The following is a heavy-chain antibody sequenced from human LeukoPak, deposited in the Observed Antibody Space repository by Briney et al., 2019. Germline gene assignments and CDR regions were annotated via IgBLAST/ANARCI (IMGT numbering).Heavy chain of an antibody. V-gene: IGHV4-34*01. D-gene: IGHD3-3*01. J-gene: IGHJ3*02. CDR2: INHSGST. Sequence: PSETLSLTCAVYGGSFSGYYWSWIRQPPGKGLEWIGEINHSGSTNYNPSLKSRVTMSVDTSKNQFSLKLSSVTAADTAVYYCARGPSRITIFGVVITRHAFDIWGQGTMDTVSS. CDR1: GGSFSGYY. CDR3: ARGPSRITIFGVVITRHAFDI.